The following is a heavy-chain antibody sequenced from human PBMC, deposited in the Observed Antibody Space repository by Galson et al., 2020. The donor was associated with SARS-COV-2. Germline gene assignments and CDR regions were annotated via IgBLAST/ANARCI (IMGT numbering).Heavy chain of an antibody. V-gene: IGHV3-7*01. CDR2: INQDGSDK. J-gene: IGHJ4*01. Sequence: GGSLRLSCAASGFTFNNYRMNWVRQAPGKGLEWVARINQDGSDKYYVESVKGRFTISRDNAENSLYLQMNSLRAEDTAVYYCARGSAVTTNGLCEYCVHGTLVTVSS. CDR3: ARGSAVTTNGLCEY. CDR1: GFTFNNYR. D-gene: IGHD4-17*01.